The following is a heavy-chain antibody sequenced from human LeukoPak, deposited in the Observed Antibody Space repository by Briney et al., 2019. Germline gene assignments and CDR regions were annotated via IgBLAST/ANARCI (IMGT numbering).Heavy chain of an antibody. CDR3: AKVGDGYNHGPFDY. V-gene: IGHV3-9*01. CDR1: GFTFDDYA. CDR2: ISWNSGSI. J-gene: IGHJ4*02. Sequence: GGPLRLSCAASGFTFDDYAMHWVRQAPGKGLEWVSGISWNSGSIGYADSVKGRFTISRDNAKNSLYLQMNSLRAEDTALYYCAKVGDGYNHGPFDYWGQGTLVTVSS. D-gene: IGHD5-24*01.